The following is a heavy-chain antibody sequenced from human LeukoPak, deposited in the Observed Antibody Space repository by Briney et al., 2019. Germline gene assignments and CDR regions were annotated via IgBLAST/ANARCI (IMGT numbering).Heavy chain of an antibody. CDR3: ATLGGLYYESHGYPDFDH. CDR2: INQSGCT. Sequence: SETLSLTCSVSGGSLSPYYWSWIRQPPGGGLEWLGEINQSGCTNYNPSLKSRVTISVEKFKNQFSLEVTSVTAADTAIYYCATLGGLYYESHGYPDFDHWGQGTLVTVSS. D-gene: IGHD3-22*01. CDR1: GGSLSPYY. J-gene: IGHJ4*02. V-gene: IGHV4-34*01.